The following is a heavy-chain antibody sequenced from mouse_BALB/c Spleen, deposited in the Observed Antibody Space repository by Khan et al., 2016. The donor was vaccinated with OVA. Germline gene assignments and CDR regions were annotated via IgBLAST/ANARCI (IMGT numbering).Heavy chain of an antibody. Sequence: VQLQESGPGLVQPSQSLSITCTVSGFSLTSYGVHWVRQSPGKGLEWLGVIWSGGSTNYNAAFISRLSISKDNSKSQVFFQMNSLQANDTAIYYCARIFIGTTDYAMDYWGRGTSVTVSS. J-gene: IGHJ4*01. D-gene: IGHD2-14*01. V-gene: IGHV2-2*02. CDR3: ARIFIGTTDYAMDY. CDR2: IWSGGST. CDR1: GFSLTSYG.